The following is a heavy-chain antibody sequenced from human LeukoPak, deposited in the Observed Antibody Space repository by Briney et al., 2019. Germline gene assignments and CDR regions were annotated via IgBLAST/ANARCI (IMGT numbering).Heavy chain of an antibody. CDR2: IYYSGST. CDR1: GGSISSGGYY. Sequence: SETLSLTCTVSGGSISSGGYYWSWIRQDPGKGLEGIRYIYYSGSTYYNPSRKSRVTISVDTSKNQLSLKLSSVTAADTAVYYCARVPTYYDFWSGYSGWFDPWGQGTLVTVSS. D-gene: IGHD3-3*01. CDR3: ARVPTYYDFWSGYSGWFDP. J-gene: IGHJ5*02. V-gene: IGHV4-31*03.